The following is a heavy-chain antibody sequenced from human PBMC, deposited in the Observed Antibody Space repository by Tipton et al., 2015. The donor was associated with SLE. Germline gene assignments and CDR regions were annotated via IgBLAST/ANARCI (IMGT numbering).Heavy chain of an antibody. CDR3: ARGYDSSGYYDY. CDR1: GGSISSYY. V-gene: IGHV4-59*01. CDR2: IYYSGST. D-gene: IGHD3-22*01. Sequence: LRLSCTVSGGSISSYYWSWIRQPPGKGLEWIGYIYYSGSTNYNPSLKSRVTISVDTSKNQFSLKLSSVTAADTAVYYCARGYDSSGYYDYWGQGTLVTVSS. J-gene: IGHJ4*02.